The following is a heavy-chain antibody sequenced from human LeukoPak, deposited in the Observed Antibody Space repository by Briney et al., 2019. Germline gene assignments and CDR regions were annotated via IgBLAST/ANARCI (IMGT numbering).Heavy chain of an antibody. J-gene: IGHJ4*02. V-gene: IGHV1-69*04. CDR3: ARDRGYSSSWNY. Sequence: ASVKVSCKASGGTFSSYAISWVRQAPGQGLEWMGRIIPTLGIANYAQKFQGRVTITADKSTSTAYMELSSLRSEDTAVYYCARDRGYSSSWNYWGQGTLVTVSS. D-gene: IGHD6-13*01. CDR2: IIPTLGIA. CDR1: GGTFSSYA.